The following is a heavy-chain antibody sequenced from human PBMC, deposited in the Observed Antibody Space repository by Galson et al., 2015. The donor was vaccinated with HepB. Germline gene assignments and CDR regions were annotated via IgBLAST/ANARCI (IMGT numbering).Heavy chain of an antibody. V-gene: IGHV1-18*01. J-gene: IGHJ2*01. CDR2: ISAYNGNT. CDR3: ARDRGGNSAWYFDL. CDR1: GYTFTSYG. Sequence: SVKVSCKASGYTFTSYGISWVRQAPGQGPEWMGWISAYNGNTNYAQKLQGRVTMTTDTSTSTAYMELRSLRSDDTAVYYCARDRGGNSAWYFDLWGRGTLVTVSS. D-gene: IGHD4-23*01.